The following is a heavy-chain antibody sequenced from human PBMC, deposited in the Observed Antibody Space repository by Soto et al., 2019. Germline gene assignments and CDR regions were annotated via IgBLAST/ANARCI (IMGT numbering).Heavy chain of an antibody. CDR3: ARGGWEHDY. CDR1: GFTFSTYS. V-gene: IGHV3-48*02. Sequence: EVQLVESGGGLVQPGGSLSLSCAASGFTFSTYSMNWVRQAPGKGLEWISYISSGNPTVYYADSVRGRFTISRANAKNSVHLQMNSLRDDDTAVYYCARGGWEHDYWGQGNLVTVSS. CDR2: ISSGNPTV. D-gene: IGHD1-26*01. J-gene: IGHJ4*02.